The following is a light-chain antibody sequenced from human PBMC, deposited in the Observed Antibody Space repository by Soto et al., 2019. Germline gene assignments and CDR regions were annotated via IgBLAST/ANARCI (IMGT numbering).Light chain of an antibody. CDR3: LQYLNVPRT. Sequence: DIVMTQSPDSLAVSLGERATIDCKSSQSVLYSSNNNNYLAWYQRKPGQPPKLLIYWASTRKSGVPDRFSGSGSGTDFTLTISSLQAEDVAVYYCLQYLNVPRTFGQGTKVEIK. CDR2: WAS. CDR1: QSVLYSSNNNNY. V-gene: IGKV4-1*01. J-gene: IGKJ1*01.